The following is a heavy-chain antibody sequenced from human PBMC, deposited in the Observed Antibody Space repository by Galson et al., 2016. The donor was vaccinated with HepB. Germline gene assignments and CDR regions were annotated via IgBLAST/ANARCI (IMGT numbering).Heavy chain of an antibody. CDR2: LSHDGVTK. D-gene: IGHD1-26*01. CDR1: EFTFNNCP. J-gene: IGHJ4*02. Sequence: SLRLSCAASEFTFNNCPLHWVRQAPGKGLEWVAALSHDGVTKFYADSVRARFTISRDKSKTTVYLQMDGLSAEDTAVYYCARGWELGGYFDYWGQGTLVTVSS. CDR3: ARGWELGGYFDY. V-gene: IGHV3-30-3*01.